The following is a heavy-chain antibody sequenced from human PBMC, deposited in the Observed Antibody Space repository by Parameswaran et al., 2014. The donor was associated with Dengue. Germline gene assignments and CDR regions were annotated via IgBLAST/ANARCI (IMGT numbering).Heavy chain of an antibody. D-gene: IGHD3-22*01. V-gene: IGHV1-18*01. J-gene: IGHJ3*02. Sequence: WVRQAPGQGLEWMGWISAYNGNTNYAQKLQGRVTMTTDTSTSTAYMELRSLRSDDTAVYYCARTITMIVVVIRPNAFDIWGQGTMVTVSS. CDR3: ARTITMIVVVIRPNAFDI. CDR2: ISAYNGNT.